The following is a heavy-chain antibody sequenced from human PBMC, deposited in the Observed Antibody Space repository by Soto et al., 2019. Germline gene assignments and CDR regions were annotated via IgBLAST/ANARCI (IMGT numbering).Heavy chain of an antibody. CDR1: GFSLSTSGMC. Sequence: SGPTLVNPTQTLTLTCTFSGFSLSTSGMCVSWIRQPPGKALEWLARIDWDDDKYYSTSLKTRLTISKDTSKNQVVLTMTNMDPVDTATYYCARAMITFGGVIFDPWGQGTLVTVSS. D-gene: IGHD3-16*02. J-gene: IGHJ5*02. CDR2: IDWDDDK. V-gene: IGHV2-70*11. CDR3: ARAMITFGGVIFDP.